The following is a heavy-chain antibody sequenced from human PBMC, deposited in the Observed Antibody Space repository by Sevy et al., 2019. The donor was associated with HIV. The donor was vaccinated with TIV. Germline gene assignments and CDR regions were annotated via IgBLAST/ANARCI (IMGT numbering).Heavy chain of an antibody. J-gene: IGHJ4*02. Sequence: GGSLRLSCAASGFTFSSYSMNWVRQAPGKGLEWVLSISSRNIYIYYVDSVKGRFTISRDNAKNSLDLQMNSLRAEDTAVYYCARGVGVVGGVIDSWGQGTLVTVSS. CDR1: GFTFSSYS. CDR2: ISSRNIYI. V-gene: IGHV3-21*01. D-gene: IGHD3-10*01. CDR3: ARGVGVVGGVIDS.